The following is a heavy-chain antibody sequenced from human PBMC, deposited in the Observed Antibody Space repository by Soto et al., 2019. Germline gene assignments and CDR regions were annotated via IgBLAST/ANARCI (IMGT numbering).Heavy chain of an antibody. CDR3: SKTTGDTRTTHYFDY. CDR1: GFTFSIYS. D-gene: IGHD1-7*01. CDR2: ISATGGSK. V-gene: IGHV3-23*01. Sequence: GGSLRLSCAASGFTFSIYSMSWVRQAPGKGLEWVSGISATGGSKHYADSVRDRFAISRDNFKATLFLYMNSLRAEDKAVYYFSKTTGDTRTTHYFDYWGKGILVTVSS. J-gene: IGHJ4*02.